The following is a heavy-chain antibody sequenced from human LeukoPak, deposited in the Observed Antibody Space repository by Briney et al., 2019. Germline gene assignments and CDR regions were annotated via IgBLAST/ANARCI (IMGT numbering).Heavy chain of an antibody. Sequence: GGSLRLSCAASGFTFSSYAMSWVRQAPGKGLEWVSAISGSGGSTYYADSVKGRFTISRDNSKNTLYLQMNSLRAEDTAVYYCAKHWGLYGSGSYYNSPPFDYWGQGTLVTVSS. D-gene: IGHD3-10*01. V-gene: IGHV3-23*01. CDR1: GFTFSSYA. CDR2: ISGSGGST. J-gene: IGHJ4*02. CDR3: AKHWGLYGSGSYYNSPPFDY.